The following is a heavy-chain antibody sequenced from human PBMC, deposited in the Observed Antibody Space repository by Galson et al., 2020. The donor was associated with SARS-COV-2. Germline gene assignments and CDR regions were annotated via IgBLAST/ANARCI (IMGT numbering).Heavy chain of an antibody. CDR2: IGTAGDT. CDR1: GFTFSSYD. D-gene: IGHD3-22*01. J-gene: IGHJ6*02. Sequence: AGGSLRLSCAASGFTFSSYDMLWVRQATGKGLEWVSAIGTAGDTYYPGSVKGRFTISRENAKNSLYLQMNSLRAGDTAVYYCARDLYDSSGYYYGMDVWGQGTTVTVSS. V-gene: IGHV3-13*01. CDR3: ARDLYDSSGYYYGMDV.